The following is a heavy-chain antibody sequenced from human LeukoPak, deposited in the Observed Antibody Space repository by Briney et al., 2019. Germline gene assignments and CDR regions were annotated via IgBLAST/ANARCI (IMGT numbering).Heavy chain of an antibody. CDR1: GFTVSSTY. J-gene: IGHJ4*02. D-gene: IGHD5-18*01. Sequence: GGSLRLSCAASGFTVSSTYMNWVGQAPGKGLEWVSIIYSGGSTNYADSVKGRFTISRDNSKNTLFLLMNSLRAEDTAVYYCIYGYTLDFWGQGTLVTVSS. CDR2: IYSGGST. CDR3: IYGYTLDF. V-gene: IGHV3-53*01.